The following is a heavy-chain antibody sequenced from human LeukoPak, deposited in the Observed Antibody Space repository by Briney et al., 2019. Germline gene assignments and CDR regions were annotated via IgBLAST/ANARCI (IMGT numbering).Heavy chain of an antibody. CDR2: IGSSETTT. J-gene: IGHJ4*02. V-gene: IGHV3-48*03. CDR3: ARDRGNGGLIDY. Sequence: GGSLRLSCAASGFTFSGYEMTWVRQAPGKGLEWISFIGSSETTTHYADSVRGRFTISRDNAKNSLYLQMNSLRAEDTVVYYCARDRGNGGLIDYWGQGTLVTVSS. CDR1: GFTFSGYE. D-gene: IGHD4-23*01.